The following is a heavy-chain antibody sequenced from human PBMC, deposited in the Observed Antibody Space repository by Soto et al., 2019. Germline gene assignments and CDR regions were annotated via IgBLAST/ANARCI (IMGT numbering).Heavy chain of an antibody. V-gene: IGHV3-7*01. CDR2: IEQDGSEM. Sequence: EVQLVESGGGLVQPGGSLRLSCATSGFTFSSYWMTWVRQAPGKGLEWVANIEQDGSEMYYADSVKGRFTISRDNAKNSLSLQVNSLRAEDTAVYYCAGRHHLDYWGQGTLVTVSS. CDR3: AGRHHLDY. CDR1: GFTFSSYW. J-gene: IGHJ4*02. D-gene: IGHD1-26*01.